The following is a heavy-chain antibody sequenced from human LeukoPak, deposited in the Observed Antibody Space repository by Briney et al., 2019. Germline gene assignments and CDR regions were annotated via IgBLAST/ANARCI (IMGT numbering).Heavy chain of an antibody. V-gene: IGHV3-30*04. Sequence: GGSLRLSCAASGFTFSSYAMHWVRQVPGKGLEWVAVISYDGSNKYYADSVKGRFTISRDNSKNTLYLQMNSLRAEDTAVYYCARDGGYDFWSGYYQDYWGQGTLVTVSS. CDR1: GFTFSSYA. CDR2: ISYDGSNK. J-gene: IGHJ4*02. CDR3: ARDGGYDFWSGYYQDY. D-gene: IGHD3-3*01.